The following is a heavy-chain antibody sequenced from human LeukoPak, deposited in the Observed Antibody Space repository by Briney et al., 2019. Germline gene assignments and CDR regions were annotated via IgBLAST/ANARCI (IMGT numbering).Heavy chain of an antibody. CDR2: IYYSGST. CDR3: AIRDEAYYYDSSGNINDAFDI. Sequence: SETLSLTCTVSGGSISSSSYYWGWIRQPPGKGLEWIGSIYYSGSTYYNPSLKGRVTISVDTSKNQFSLKLSSVTAADTAVYYCAIRDEAYYYDSSGNINDAFDIWGQGTMVTVSS. CDR1: GGSISSSSYY. J-gene: IGHJ3*02. D-gene: IGHD3-22*01. V-gene: IGHV4-39*07.